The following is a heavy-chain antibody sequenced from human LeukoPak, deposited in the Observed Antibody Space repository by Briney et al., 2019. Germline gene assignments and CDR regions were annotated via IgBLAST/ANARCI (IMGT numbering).Heavy chain of an antibody. D-gene: IGHD2-2*01. CDR2: ISSSGSNI. CDR3: ARGAFRGVGSSNNYLAY. Sequence: PGGSLRLPCTASGLAFSNYEMNWVRQAPGEGLEWVSYISSSGSNIYYADSVKGRFTISRDNAKNSLYLQMNNLRAEDTAVYYCARGAFRGVGSSNNYLAYWGQGTLVTVAS. J-gene: IGHJ4*02. CDR1: GLAFSNYE. V-gene: IGHV3-48*03.